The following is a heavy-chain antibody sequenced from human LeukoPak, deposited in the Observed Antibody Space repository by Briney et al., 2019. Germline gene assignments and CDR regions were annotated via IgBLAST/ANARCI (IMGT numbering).Heavy chain of an antibody. V-gene: IGHV1-2*02. Sequence: GASVKVSCKSSGNTFRGYYMHWVRPAPGQGVDWMGWINPKSGGTNYAQKLQGRVTMTRDTSISTAYMELSRLRSDDTAVYYCARNLWFGESIDAFDIWGQGTMVTVSS. CDR2: INPKSGGT. D-gene: IGHD3-10*01. J-gene: IGHJ3*02. CDR3: ARNLWFGESIDAFDI. CDR1: GNTFRGYY.